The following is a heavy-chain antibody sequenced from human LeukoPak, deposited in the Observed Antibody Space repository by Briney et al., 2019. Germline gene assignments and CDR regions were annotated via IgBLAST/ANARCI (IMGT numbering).Heavy chain of an antibody. CDR1: GYTFSDYN. J-gene: IGHJ4*02. V-gene: IGHV1-69*06. Sequence: GASVKVSCKASGYTFSDYNIHWVRQAPGQGLEWMGGIIPIFGTANYAQKFQGRVTITADKSTSTAYMELSSLRSEDTAVYYCACFYYDSSGYYRPCYFDYWGQGTLVTVSS. CDR2: IIPIFGTA. CDR3: ACFYYDSSGYYRPCYFDY. D-gene: IGHD3-22*01.